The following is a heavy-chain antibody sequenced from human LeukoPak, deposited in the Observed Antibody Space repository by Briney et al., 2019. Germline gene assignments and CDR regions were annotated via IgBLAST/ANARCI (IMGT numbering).Heavy chain of an antibody. CDR1: GFSFTKYA. J-gene: IGHJ4*02. V-gene: IGHV3-23*01. CDR2: VIGSSGAT. D-gene: IGHD3-3*01. Sequence: GGSLRLSCAASGFSFTKYAMNWVRQAPGKGLEWVAVVIGSSGATDYADSVKGRFTISRDNSKDTLFLQMNSLRAEDTAIYYCAKGAYDFLEIAYFDYWGQGALVTVSS. CDR3: AKGAYDFLEIAYFDY.